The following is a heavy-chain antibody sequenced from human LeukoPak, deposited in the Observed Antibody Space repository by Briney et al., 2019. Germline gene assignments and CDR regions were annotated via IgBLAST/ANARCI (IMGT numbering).Heavy chain of an antibody. CDR2: ISPNSGGT. Sequence: ASVKVSCKASGYTFTGYYMNWVRQAPGQGLEWMGWISPNSGGTKYAQKCQGRVTMARDTSISTAYMERSRQRSDDTAVYYWARDLFDIVEPEPGDYWGQGTLVTVSS. V-gene: IGHV1-2*02. D-gene: IGHD2-15*01. CDR3: ARDLFDIVEPEPGDY. J-gene: IGHJ4*02. CDR1: GYTFTGYY.